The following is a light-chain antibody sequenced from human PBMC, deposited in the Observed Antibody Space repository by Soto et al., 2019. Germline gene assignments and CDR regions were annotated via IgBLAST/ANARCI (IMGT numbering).Light chain of an antibody. V-gene: IGKV3D-15*01. CDR3: QHYNDWPPAFT. CDR1: QSLNRN. CDR2: GAS. Sequence: EILMTQSPATLSVSPGERATLSCRASQSLNRNLAWYQQKPGQAPRLIIYGASTRASGIPARFSGSGSGTEFTLTISSLQSEAFALYYCQHYNDWPPAFTFGPGTKVDL. J-gene: IGKJ3*01.